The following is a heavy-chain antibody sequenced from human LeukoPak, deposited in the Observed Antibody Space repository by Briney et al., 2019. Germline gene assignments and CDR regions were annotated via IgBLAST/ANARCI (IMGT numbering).Heavy chain of an antibody. D-gene: IGHD6-19*01. CDR1: GFTFSSYA. Sequence: PGGSLRLSCAASGFTFSSYAMSWVRQAPGKGLEWVSAISGSGGSTYYADSVKGRFTISRDNSKNTLYLQMNSLRAEDTAVYYCARGCSSVPDAFDIWGQGTMVTVSS. CDR2: ISGSGGST. CDR3: ARGCSSVPDAFDI. J-gene: IGHJ3*02. V-gene: IGHV3-23*01.